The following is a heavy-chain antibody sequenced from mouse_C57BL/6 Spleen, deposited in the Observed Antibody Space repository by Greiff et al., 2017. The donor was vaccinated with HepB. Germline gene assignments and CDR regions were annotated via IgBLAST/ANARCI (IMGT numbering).Heavy chain of an antibody. CDR2: ISSGSSTI. CDR3: ARGITTVVPSYFDY. V-gene: IGHV5-17*01. D-gene: IGHD1-1*01. J-gene: IGHJ2*01. Sequence: DVKLVESGGGLVKPGGSLKLSCAASGFTFSDYGMHWVRQAPEKGLEWVAYISSGSSTIYYADTVKGRFTISRDNAKNTLFLQMTSLRSEDTAMYYWARGITTVVPSYFDYWGQGTTLTVSS. CDR1: GFTFSDYG.